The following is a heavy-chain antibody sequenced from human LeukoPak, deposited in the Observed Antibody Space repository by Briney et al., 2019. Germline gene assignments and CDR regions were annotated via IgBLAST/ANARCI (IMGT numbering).Heavy chain of an antibody. CDR1: GGSFSGYY. D-gene: IGHD5-12*01. V-gene: IGHV4-34*01. J-gene: IGHJ6*02. Sequence: SETLSLTCAVYGGSFSGYYWSWIRQPPGKGLEWIGEISHSGSTNYNPSLKSRVTISVDTSKNQFSLKLSSVTAADTAVYYCARGVATIVGYYYGMDVWGQGTTVTVSS. CDR3: ARGVATIVGYYYGMDV. CDR2: ISHSGST.